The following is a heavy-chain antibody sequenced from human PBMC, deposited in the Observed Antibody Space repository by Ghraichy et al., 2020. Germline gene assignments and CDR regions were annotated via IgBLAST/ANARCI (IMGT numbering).Heavy chain of an antibody. V-gene: IGHV1-2*02. Sequence: ASVKVSCKASGYTFTGYYMHWVRQAPGQGLEWMGWINPNTGGIKYAQKFQGRVIMTRDTSISTAYMELSRLRPDDTALYYCATLDHYWGQGSLVTVSS. D-gene: IGHD1-1*01. CDR3: ATLDHY. CDR1: GYTFTGYY. CDR2: INPNTGGI. J-gene: IGHJ4*02.